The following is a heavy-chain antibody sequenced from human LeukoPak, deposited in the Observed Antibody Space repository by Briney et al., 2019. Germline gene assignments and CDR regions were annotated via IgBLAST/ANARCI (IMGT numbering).Heavy chain of an antibody. CDR3: ARVGSRGYYFDY. D-gene: IGHD1-26*01. V-gene: IGHV3-21*05. CDR2: ISGSSTYT. CDR1: GFTFSSYG. J-gene: IGHJ4*02. Sequence: PGGSLRLSCAASGFTFSSYGMHWVRQAPGKGLEWVSHISGSSTYTNYADSVKGRFTISRDNANNSLYLQMNSLTAEDTAVFYCARVGSRGYYFDYWGQGTLVSVSS.